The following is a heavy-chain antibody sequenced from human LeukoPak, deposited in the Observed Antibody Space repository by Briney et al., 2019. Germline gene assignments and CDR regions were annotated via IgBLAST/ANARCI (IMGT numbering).Heavy chain of an antibody. J-gene: IGHJ4*02. CDR1: RLAFSNCD. CDR2: IRYDGTNK. D-gene: IGHD3-10*01. CDR3: ARGGHYNSGSYWHFDD. V-gene: IGHV3-30*02. Sequence: GGSLKLSCAASRLAFSNCDMHWLRQAPGKGLDWVAFIRYDGTNKYYADSVKGRFTISRDNSKNTVYLLMNSLRPDYTAVYYCARGGHYNSGSYWHFDDWGQGTLVTVSS.